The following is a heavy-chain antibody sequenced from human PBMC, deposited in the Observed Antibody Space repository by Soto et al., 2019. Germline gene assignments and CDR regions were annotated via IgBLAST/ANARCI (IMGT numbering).Heavy chain of an antibody. Sequence: EVQLVESGGGLVHPGGSLSLSCEASGFLFSTYWMFWVRQVPRKGLLWVARIKSDGSSTSYADSVKGRLTISRDNTKNTLYLQMTSLRADDTAVYYCAIGGGDYNYFDHWGQGILVTVSS. CDR1: GFLFSTYW. V-gene: IGHV3-74*01. J-gene: IGHJ4*02. CDR3: AIGGGDYNYFDH. CDR2: IKSDGSST. D-gene: IGHD2-21*01.